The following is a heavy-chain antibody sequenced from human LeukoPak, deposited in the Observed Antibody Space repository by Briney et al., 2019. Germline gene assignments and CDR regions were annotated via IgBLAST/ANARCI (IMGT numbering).Heavy chain of an antibody. CDR3: ARASTTYYDILTGYPEGTNWFDP. Sequence: GGSLRLSCAASGFTFSSYWMSWVRQAPGKGLEWVANIKQDGSEKYYVDSVKGRFTISRDNAKNSLYLQMNSLRAEDTAVYYCARASTTYYDILTGYPEGTNWFDPWGQGTLVTVSS. V-gene: IGHV3-7*01. CDR2: IKQDGSEK. CDR1: GFTFSSYW. J-gene: IGHJ5*02. D-gene: IGHD3-9*01.